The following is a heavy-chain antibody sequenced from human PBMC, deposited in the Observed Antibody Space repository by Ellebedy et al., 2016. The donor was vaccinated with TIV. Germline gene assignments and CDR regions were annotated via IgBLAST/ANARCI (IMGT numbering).Heavy chain of an antibody. CDR1: GFIFSTYA. J-gene: IGHJ4*02. D-gene: IGHD5-18*01. CDR3: AKDVTNMNPWLKDRFNF. Sequence: GESLKISCAASGFIFSTYAMSWLRQAPGKGLEWVSVITGSGGSTYYADSVKGRFTISRDNSKHTLYLQMNSLRAEDTAVYYCAKDVTNMNPWLKDRFNFWGQGTLVTVSS. CDR2: ITGSGGST. V-gene: IGHV3-23*01.